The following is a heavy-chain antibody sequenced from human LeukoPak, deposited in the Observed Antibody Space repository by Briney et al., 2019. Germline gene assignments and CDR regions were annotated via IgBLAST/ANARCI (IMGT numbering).Heavy chain of an antibody. Sequence: PSETLSLTCTVSGGSISSYYWSWIRQPPGKGLEWIGYIYYSGSTNYNPSLKSRVTISVDTSKNQFPLKLSSVTAEDTAVYYCAREGGPNWGFDYWGQGTLVTVSS. V-gene: IGHV4-59*12. CDR1: GGSISSYY. D-gene: IGHD7-27*01. CDR3: AREGGPNWGFDY. J-gene: IGHJ4*02. CDR2: IYYSGST.